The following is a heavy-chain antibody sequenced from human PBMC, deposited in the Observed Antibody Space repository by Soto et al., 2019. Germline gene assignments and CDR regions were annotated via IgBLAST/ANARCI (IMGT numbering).Heavy chain of an antibody. CDR3: ARAYSSGWIKGKNGMDV. CDR2: IKQDGSEK. J-gene: IGHJ6*02. Sequence: EVQLVESGGGLVQPGGSLRLSCAASGFTFSSYWMSWVRQAPGKGLEWVANIKQDGSEKYYVDSVKGRFTISRDNAKNSLYLQMNSLRAEDTAVYYCARAYSSGWIKGKNGMDVWGQGTTVTVSS. CDR1: GFTFSSYW. V-gene: IGHV3-7*01. D-gene: IGHD6-19*01.